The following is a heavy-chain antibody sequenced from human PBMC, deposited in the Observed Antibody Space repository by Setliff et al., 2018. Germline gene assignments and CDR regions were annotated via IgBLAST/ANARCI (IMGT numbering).Heavy chain of an antibody. Sequence: SETLSLTCVVSGGSFSGYQWSWIRQPPGKGLDWIGEINHSGSTNYSPSLKSRVSISVDKSSNQFSLKLTSVTAVDTAVYYCARAQVVFAISAPVWYFEFWGRGTQVTVSS. CDR2: INHSGST. CDR3: ARAQVVFAISAPVWYFEF. V-gene: IGHV4-34*01. J-gene: IGHJ2*01. D-gene: IGHD2-21*01. CDR1: GGSFSGYQ.